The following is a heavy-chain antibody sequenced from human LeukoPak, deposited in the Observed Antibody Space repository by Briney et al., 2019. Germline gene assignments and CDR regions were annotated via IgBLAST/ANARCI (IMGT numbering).Heavy chain of an antibody. CDR2: IHHSGST. J-gene: IGHJ4*02. V-gene: IGHV4-30-2*01. CDR3: ARGGAARPDY. CDR1: GGSISSGGYY. Sequence: SEALSLTCTVSGGSISSGGYYWSWIRQPPGKGLEWIGYIHHSGSTYYNPSLKSRVTISVDRSKNHFSLRLSSVTAADTAVYYCARGGAARPDYWGQGTLVTVSS. D-gene: IGHD6-6*01.